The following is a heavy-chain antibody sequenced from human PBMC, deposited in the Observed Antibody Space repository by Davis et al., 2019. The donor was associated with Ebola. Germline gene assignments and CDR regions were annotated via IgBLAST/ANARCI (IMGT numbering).Heavy chain of an antibody. CDR3: ASPGPVGGSYLHY. CDR2: INPSGGST. J-gene: IGHJ4*02. V-gene: IGHV1-46*01. D-gene: IGHD1-26*01. Sequence: ASVKVSCKASGYTFTSYGISWVRQAPGQGLEWMGIINPSGGSTSYAQKFQGRVTMTRDTSTSTVYMELSSLRSEDTAVYYCASPGPVGGSYLHYWGQGTLVTVSS. CDR1: GYTFTSYG.